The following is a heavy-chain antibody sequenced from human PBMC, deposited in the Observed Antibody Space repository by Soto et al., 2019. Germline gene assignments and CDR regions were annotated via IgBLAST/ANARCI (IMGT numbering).Heavy chain of an antibody. V-gene: IGHV1-69*01. CDR1: GCTFSSYS. D-gene: IGHD1-26*01. Sequence: QLQLVQSGAEVKKPGSSVKVSCKASGCTFSSYSINWVRQAPGQGLEWMGEIIPIFGTANYAQKFQGRVTMTADESTSTAYMELSSLRSEDTAVYYCARDGGRHSGGIDYWGQGTQVTVSS. CDR3: ARDGGRHSGGIDY. CDR2: IIPIFGTA. J-gene: IGHJ4*02.